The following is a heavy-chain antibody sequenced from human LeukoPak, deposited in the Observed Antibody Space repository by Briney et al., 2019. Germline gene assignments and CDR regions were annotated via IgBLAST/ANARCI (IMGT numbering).Heavy chain of an antibody. V-gene: IGHV3-30*18. Sequence: GGSLRLSCAASGFTFSSYGMHWVRQAPGKGLEWVAVISYDGSNKYYADSVKGRFTISRDNSKNTLYLQMNSLRAEDTAVYYCAKGGLYSSGWYHGDYFDYWGQGTLVTVSS. CDR1: GFTFSSYG. CDR3: AKGGLYSSGWYHGDYFDY. J-gene: IGHJ4*02. CDR2: ISYDGSNK. D-gene: IGHD6-19*01.